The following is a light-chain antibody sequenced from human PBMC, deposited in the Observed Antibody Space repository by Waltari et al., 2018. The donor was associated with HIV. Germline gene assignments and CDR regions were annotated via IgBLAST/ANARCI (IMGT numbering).Light chain of an antibody. CDR3: QSYDSSRRFNWV. CDR2: GNN. J-gene: IGLJ3*02. V-gene: IGLV1-40*01. Sequence: QSVLTQPPSVSGAPGQRVTISCTGITSNIGAGYDVPWYQHLPGTAPKLLISGNNNRPSGVPDRCAGSRSGPSSARAITGLQAEDEAGDYCQSYDSSRRFNWVFGGGTKLTVL. CDR1: TSNIGAGYD.